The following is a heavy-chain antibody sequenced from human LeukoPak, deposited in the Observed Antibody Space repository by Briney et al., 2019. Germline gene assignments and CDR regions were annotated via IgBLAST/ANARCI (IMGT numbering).Heavy chain of an antibody. CDR3: ARGQERSLAVAGKNYYYYYMDV. D-gene: IGHD6-19*01. CDR2: IYTSGST. CDR1: GGSISSGSYY. V-gene: IGHV4-61*02. Sequence: PSETLSLTCTVSGGSISSGSYYWSWIRQPAGKGLEWIGRIYTSGSTNYNPSLKSRVTISVDTSKNQFSLKLSSVTAADTAVYYCARGQERSLAVAGKNYYYYYMDVWGKGTTVTISS. J-gene: IGHJ6*03.